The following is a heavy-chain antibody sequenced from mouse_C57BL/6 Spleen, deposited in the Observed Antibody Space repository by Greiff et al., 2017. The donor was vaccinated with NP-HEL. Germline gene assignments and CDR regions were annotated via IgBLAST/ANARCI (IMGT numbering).Heavy chain of an antibody. Sequence: EVMLVESGGGLVQPGGSLSLSCAASGFTFTDYYMSWVRQPPGKALEWLGFIRNKANGYTTEYSASVKGRFTISRDNSQSILYLQMNALRAEDSATYYCARFYDYDGYWYFDVWGTGTTVTVSS. CDR3: ARFYDYDGYWYFDV. CDR2: IRNKANGYTT. D-gene: IGHD2-4*01. J-gene: IGHJ1*03. V-gene: IGHV7-3*01. CDR1: GFTFTDYY.